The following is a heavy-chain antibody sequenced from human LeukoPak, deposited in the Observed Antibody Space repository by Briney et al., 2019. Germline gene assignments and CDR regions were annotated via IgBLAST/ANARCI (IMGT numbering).Heavy chain of an antibody. V-gene: IGHV3-21*01. Sequence: GGSLRLSCAASGFTFSSYNMNWVRQAPGKGLEWVSSISSSSSYIYYADSVKGRFTISRDNAKNSLYLQMNSLRAEDTAVYYCATHVDIVGATTYFDYWGQGTLVTVSS. CDR1: GFTFSSYN. CDR2: ISSSSSYI. CDR3: ATHVDIVGATTYFDY. J-gene: IGHJ4*02. D-gene: IGHD1-26*01.